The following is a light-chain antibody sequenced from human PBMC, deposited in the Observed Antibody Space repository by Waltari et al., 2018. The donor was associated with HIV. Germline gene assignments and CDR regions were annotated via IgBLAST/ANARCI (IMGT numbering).Light chain of an antibody. Sequence: QSALTQPASVSGSPGQSITISCTGTSSDVGGYNYVSWYQQHPGKAPKLMIYEVSKRPSGVCNRFSGSKSSNTASLTISGLQAEDEADYYCSSYTSSSTLVFGGGTKLTVL. J-gene: IGLJ2*01. CDR1: SSDVGGYNY. CDR3: SSYTSSSTLV. CDR2: EVS. V-gene: IGLV2-14*01.